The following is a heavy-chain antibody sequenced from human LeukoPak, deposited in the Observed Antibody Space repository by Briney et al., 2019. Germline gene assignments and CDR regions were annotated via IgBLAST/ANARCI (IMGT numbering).Heavy chain of an antibody. J-gene: IGHJ6*02. D-gene: IGHD1-26*01. CDR3: ARDGIVGASYYYYGMDV. V-gene: IGHV3-21*01. CDR1: GFTFSSYS. CDR2: ISSSSSYI. Sequence: GGSLRLSCAASGFTFSSYSMNWVRQAPGKGLEWVSSISSSSSYIYYADSVKGRFTISRDNAKNSLYLQMNSLRAEDTAVYYCARDGIVGASYYYYGMDVWGQGTTVTVSS.